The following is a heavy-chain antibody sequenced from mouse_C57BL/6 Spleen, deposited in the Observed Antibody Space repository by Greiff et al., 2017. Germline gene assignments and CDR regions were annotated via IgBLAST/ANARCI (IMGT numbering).Heavy chain of an antibody. Sequence: DVMLVESGGGLVKPGGSLKLSCAASGFTFSSYTMSWVRQTPEKRLEWVATISGGGGNTYYPDSVKGRFTISRDNAKNTLYLQMSSLRSEDTALYYCARQDDGYYDYWGQGTTLTVSS. CDR1: GFTFSSYT. CDR2: ISGGGGNT. D-gene: IGHD2-3*01. J-gene: IGHJ2*01. V-gene: IGHV5-9*01. CDR3: ARQDDGYYDY.